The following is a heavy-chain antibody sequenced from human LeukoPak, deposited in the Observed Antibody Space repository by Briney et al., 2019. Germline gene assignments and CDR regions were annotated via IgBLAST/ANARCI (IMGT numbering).Heavy chain of an antibody. CDR2: ISGSGGST. CDR3: AKDQKGARGYYEVDY. J-gene: IGHJ4*02. Sequence: PGASLRLSCAASGFTFSSYAMSWVRQAPGKGLERVSTISGSGGSTYYADSVKGRFTISRDNSKNTLYLQMNSLRAEDTAVYYCAKDQKGARGYYEVDYWGQGTLVTVSS. CDR1: GFTFSSYA. D-gene: IGHD1-26*01. V-gene: IGHV3-23*01.